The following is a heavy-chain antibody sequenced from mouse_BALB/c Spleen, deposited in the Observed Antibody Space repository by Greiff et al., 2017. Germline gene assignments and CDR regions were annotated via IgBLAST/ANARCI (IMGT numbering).Heavy chain of an antibody. CDR2: INPSTGYT. D-gene: IGHD1-1*01. CDR3: ARSITTVNYAMDY. Sequence: VQLVESGAELAKPGASVKMSCKASGYTFTSYWMHWVKQRPGQGLEWIGYINPSTGYTEYNQKFKDKATLTADKSSSTAYMQLSSLTSEDSAVYYCARSITTVNYAMDYWGQGTSVTVSS. CDR1: GYTFTSYW. J-gene: IGHJ4*01. V-gene: IGHV1-7*01.